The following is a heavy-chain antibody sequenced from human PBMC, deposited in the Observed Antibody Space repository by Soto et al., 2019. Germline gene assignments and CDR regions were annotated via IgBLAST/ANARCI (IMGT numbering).Heavy chain of an antibody. CDR2: IIPILGIA. V-gene: IGHV1-69*04. CDR3: ARDPDYGDYVRWFDP. J-gene: IGHJ5*02. Sequence: SVKVSCKASGYTFTSYGISWVRQAPGQGLEWMGRIIPILGIANYAQKFQGRVTITADKSTSTAYMELSSLRSEDTAVYYCARDPDYGDYVRWFDPWGQGTLVTVSS. D-gene: IGHD4-17*01. CDR1: GYTFTSYG.